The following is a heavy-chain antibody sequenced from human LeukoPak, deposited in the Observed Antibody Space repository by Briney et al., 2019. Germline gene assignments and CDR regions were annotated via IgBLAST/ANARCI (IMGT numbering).Heavy chain of an antibody. Sequence: ASVKVSCKASGYTFTSYDINLVRQATGQGLEWMGWMNPNSGNTGYAQKFQGRVTMTRNTSISTAYMELSSLRSEDTAVYYCARGRRNYYDSSGYPDAFDIWGQGTMVTVSS. J-gene: IGHJ3*02. V-gene: IGHV1-8*01. CDR1: GYTFTSYD. CDR2: MNPNSGNT. D-gene: IGHD3-22*01. CDR3: ARGRRNYYDSSGYPDAFDI.